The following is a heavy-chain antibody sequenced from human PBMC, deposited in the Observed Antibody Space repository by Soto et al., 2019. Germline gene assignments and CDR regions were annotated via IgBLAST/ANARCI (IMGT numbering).Heavy chain of an antibody. D-gene: IGHD6-19*01. CDR1: GGSFSGYY. CDR3: AREGEQWLAHNWFDP. V-gene: IGHV4-34*01. J-gene: IGHJ5*02. Sequence: QVQLQQWGAGLLKPSETLSLTCAVYGGSFSGYYWSWIRQPPGKGLEWIGEINHSGSTNYNPSLKSRVTISVDTSKNQFSLKLSSVTAADTAVYYCAREGEQWLAHNWFDPWGQGTLFTVSS. CDR2: INHSGST.